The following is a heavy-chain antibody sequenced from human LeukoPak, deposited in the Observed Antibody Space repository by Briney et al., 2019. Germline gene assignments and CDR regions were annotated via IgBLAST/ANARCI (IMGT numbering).Heavy chain of an antibody. CDR2: MSAYNGNT. V-gene: IGHV1-18*01. Sequence: ASVKVSCKASGYTFTSYGISWVRQAPGQGLEWMGWMSAYNGNTNYVQKLQGSVTITTDISTSTAYMELRSLRSDDTAVYYCARDIPTAMVPHFFNYWGQGTLVTVSS. D-gene: IGHD5-18*01. J-gene: IGHJ4*02. CDR3: ARDIPTAMVPHFFNY. CDR1: GYTFTSYG.